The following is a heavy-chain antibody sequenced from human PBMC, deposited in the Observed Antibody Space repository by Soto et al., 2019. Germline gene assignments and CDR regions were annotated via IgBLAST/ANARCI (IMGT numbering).Heavy chain of an antibody. CDR2: IIPILGIA. CDR3: AKGGGDYDSSGYALHY. J-gene: IGHJ4*02. CDR1: GGTFSSYT. Sequence: QVQLVQSGAEVKKPGSSVKVSCKASGGTFSSYTISWVRQAPGQGLEWMGRIIPILGIANYAQKFQGRVTSTADKSTSTAYMAVSSLRSEDPAVYYWAKGGGDYDSSGYALHYWGQGTLVTVSS. V-gene: IGHV1-69*02. D-gene: IGHD3-22*01.